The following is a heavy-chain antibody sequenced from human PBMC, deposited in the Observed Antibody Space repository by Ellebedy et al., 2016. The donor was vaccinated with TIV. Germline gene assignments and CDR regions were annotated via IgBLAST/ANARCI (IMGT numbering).Heavy chain of an antibody. Sequence: GGSLRLSXKGSGYTFSSYCRGWVRQLPGKGLEWMGIIYPGDSDTRYSPSFQGQVTISADKSISTAYLQWSSLKASDTAMYYCASGGSSGNFDYWGQGTLVTVSS. J-gene: IGHJ4*02. D-gene: IGHD6-19*01. CDR1: GYTFSSYC. V-gene: IGHV5-51*01. CDR3: ASGGSSGNFDY. CDR2: IYPGDSDT.